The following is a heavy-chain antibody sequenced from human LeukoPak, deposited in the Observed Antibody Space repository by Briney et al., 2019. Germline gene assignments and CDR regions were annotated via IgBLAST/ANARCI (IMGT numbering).Heavy chain of an antibody. V-gene: IGHV4-59*11. CDR1: GGSLSSHY. CDR2: IYYSGST. J-gene: IGHJ4*02. D-gene: IGHD6-13*01. Sequence: PSETLSLTCTVSGGSLSSHYWSWIRQPPGKGLEWIGYIYYSGSTNYNPSLKSRVTIAVDTSKNQFSLKLSSVTAADTAVYYCARVGSSSWYWFDYWGQGTLVTVSS. CDR3: ARVGSSSWYWFDY.